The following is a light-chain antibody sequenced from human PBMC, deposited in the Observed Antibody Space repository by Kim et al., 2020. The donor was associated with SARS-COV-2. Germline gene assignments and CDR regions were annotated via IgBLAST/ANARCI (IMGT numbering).Light chain of an antibody. J-gene: IGLJ3*02. CDR1: NIGTKN. Sequence: SYELTQPLSVSVALGQTARITCGGNNIGTKNVHWYQQKPGQAPVLVIYRDSNRPSGIPERVSGSNSGNTATLTITRAQVGDEADYYCQVWDSSTRVFGGGTKLTVL. CDR3: QVWDSSTRV. CDR2: RDS. V-gene: IGLV3-9*01.